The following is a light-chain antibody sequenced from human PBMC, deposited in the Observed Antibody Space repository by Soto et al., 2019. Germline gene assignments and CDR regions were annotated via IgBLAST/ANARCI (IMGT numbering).Light chain of an antibody. J-gene: IGKJ2*03. CDR3: QQYNSYYS. CDR1: QSISAW. Sequence: DIQMTQSPSTLSASVGDRVIITCRASQSISAWVAWYQQKPGKAPKLLMNDASSLESGVPSRFSGSGSGTEFTLTISSLQPDDRGTYYCQQYNSYYSFGQGTKLEIK. CDR2: DAS. V-gene: IGKV1-5*01.